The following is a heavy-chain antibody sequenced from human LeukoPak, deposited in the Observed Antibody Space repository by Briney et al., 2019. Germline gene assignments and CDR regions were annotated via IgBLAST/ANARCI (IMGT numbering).Heavy chain of an antibody. Sequence: PSETLSLTCSVSGGSINSLYWSWIRQPPGKGLEWIGYIYYTGSNNYYPSLKSRVTMFVDMSKNQFSLRLSPVTAPDTAVYYCARHRAYSSSSPFDYWGQGTLVTGSS. D-gene: IGHD6-6*01. CDR3: ARHRAYSSSSPFDY. V-gene: IGHV4-59*08. CDR1: GGSINSLY. CDR2: IYYTGSN. J-gene: IGHJ4*02.